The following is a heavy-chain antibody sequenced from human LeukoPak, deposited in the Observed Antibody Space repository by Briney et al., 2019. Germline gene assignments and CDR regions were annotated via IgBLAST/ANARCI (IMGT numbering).Heavy chain of an antibody. CDR3: ARDFPPLVVTPHDAFDI. J-gene: IGHJ3*02. CDR1: GGSFSGYY. V-gene: IGHV4-31*11. D-gene: IGHD3-22*01. Sequence: PSETLSLTCAVYGGSFSGYYWSWIRQHPGKGLEWIGYIYYSGSTYYNPSLKSRVTISVDTSKNQFSLKLSSVTAADTAVYYCARDFPPLVVTPHDAFDIWGQGTMVTVSS. CDR2: IYYSGST.